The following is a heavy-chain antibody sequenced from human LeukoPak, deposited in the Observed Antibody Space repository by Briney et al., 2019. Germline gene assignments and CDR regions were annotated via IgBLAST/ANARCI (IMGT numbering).Heavy chain of an antibody. Sequence: PSETLSLTCTVSGGSISSYYWSWIRQPPGKGLEWIGYIYYSGSTNYNPSLKSRVTISVDTSKNQFSLKLSSVTAADTAVYYCARHASTTFGVVTDPYFDYWGQGTLVTVSS. CDR3: ARHASTTFGVVTDPYFDY. CDR2: IYYSGST. CDR1: GGSISSYY. V-gene: IGHV4-59*08. D-gene: IGHD3-3*01. J-gene: IGHJ4*02.